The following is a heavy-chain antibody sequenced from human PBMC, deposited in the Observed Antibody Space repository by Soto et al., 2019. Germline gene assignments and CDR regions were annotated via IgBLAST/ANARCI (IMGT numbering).Heavy chain of an antibody. V-gene: IGHV1-8*01. Sequence: QEQLVQSGAEVKKPGASVKVSCKTSGYTFTDYDINCVRQATGQGLEWIGWMNPNSGETGYEQKFQGRVTMTRSASLSTAYLELSSLRSEDTAVYYCARVAVAARPRWYNWFDPWGQGTLVTVSS. CDR1: GYTFTDYD. CDR2: MNPNSGET. D-gene: IGHD2-15*01. J-gene: IGHJ5*02. CDR3: ARVAVAARPRWYNWFDP.